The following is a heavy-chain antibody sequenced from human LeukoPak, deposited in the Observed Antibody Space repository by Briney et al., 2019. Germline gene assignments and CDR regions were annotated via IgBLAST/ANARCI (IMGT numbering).Heavy chain of an antibody. J-gene: IGHJ3*02. D-gene: IGHD2-2*01. V-gene: IGHV3-7*01. CDR1: GFTFSSYW. Sequence: GGSLRLSFAAFGFTFSSYWMSWVRQAPGKGLEWVANIKQDGSEKYYVDSVKGRFTISRDNSKNTLYLQMNSLRAEDTAVYYCARGLECSSTSCYGLYAFDIWGQGTMVTVSS. CDR3: ARGLECSSTSCYGLYAFDI. CDR2: IKQDGSEK.